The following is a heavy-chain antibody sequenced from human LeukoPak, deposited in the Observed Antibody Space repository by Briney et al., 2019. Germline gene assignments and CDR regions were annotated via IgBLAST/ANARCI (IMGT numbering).Heavy chain of an antibody. CDR3: AREGSGFLEWLYNWFDP. D-gene: IGHD3-3*01. Sequence: SETLSLTCTLSGGSISSYYWSWIRQPAGKGLEWIGRIYTSGSTNYNPSLKSRVTMSVDTSKNQFSLELSSVTAADTAVYYCAREGSGFLEWLYNWFDPWGQGTLVTVSS. V-gene: IGHV4-4*07. J-gene: IGHJ5*02. CDR1: GGSISSYY. CDR2: IYTSGST.